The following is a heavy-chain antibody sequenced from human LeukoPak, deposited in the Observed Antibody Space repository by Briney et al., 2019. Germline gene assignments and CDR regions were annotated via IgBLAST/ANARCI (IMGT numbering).Heavy chain of an antibody. CDR3: VRVPQRVPHNWFDP. CDR2: MNPHSGSV. V-gene: IGHV1-8*02. CDR1: GYTFTTYY. Sequence: ASVKVSCKASGYTFTTYYMHWVRQATGQGLVWMGWMNPHSGSVGYAQKFQGRVILTWDTSISTAYMELSSLTSDDTAVYYCVRVPQRVPHNWFDPWGQGTLVTVSS. J-gene: IGHJ5*02. D-gene: IGHD1-1*01.